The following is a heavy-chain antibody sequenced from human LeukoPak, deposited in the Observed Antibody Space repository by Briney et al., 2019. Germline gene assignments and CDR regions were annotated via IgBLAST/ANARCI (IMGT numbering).Heavy chain of an antibody. CDR3: AKSYGYSGYDYLDY. CDR2: ISGSGGST. J-gene: IGHJ4*02. CDR1: GFTFSSYA. Sequence: GGSLRLSCAASGFTFSSYATSWVRQAPGKGLEWVSAISGSGGSTYYADSVKGRFTISRDNSKNTLYLQMNSLRAEDTAVYYCAKSYGYSGYDYLDYWGQGTLVTVSS. D-gene: IGHD5-12*01. V-gene: IGHV3-23*01.